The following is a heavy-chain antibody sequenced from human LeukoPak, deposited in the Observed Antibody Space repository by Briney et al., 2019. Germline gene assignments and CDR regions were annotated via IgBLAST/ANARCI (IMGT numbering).Heavy chain of an antibody. D-gene: IGHD5-18*01. CDR1: GGSFSGYY. Sequence: SETLSLTCAVYGGSFSGYYWSWIRQPPGKGLEWIGEINHSGSTNYNPSLKSRVTISVDTSKNQFSLKLSSVTAADTAVYYCARGRKNGGYSYGYRSPWFDPWGQGTLVTVSS. V-gene: IGHV4-34*01. J-gene: IGHJ5*02. CDR3: ARGRKNGGYSYGYRSPWFDP. CDR2: INHSGST.